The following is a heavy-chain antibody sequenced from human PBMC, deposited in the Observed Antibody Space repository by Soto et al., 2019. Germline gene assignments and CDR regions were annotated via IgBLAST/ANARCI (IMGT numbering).Heavy chain of an antibody. D-gene: IGHD6-6*01. J-gene: IGHJ4*02. CDR3: ARDSLQPARAGAEDY. CDR1: GFTFSTSS. CDR2: ISSSSDYI. Sequence: EVQLVESGGGLVKPGGSLRLSCAASGFTFSTSSMSWVRQAPGKGLEWVSSISSSSDYIPYADSLKGRFTTSRDNAKNSRSLQMASLRAEDTAVYYCARDSLQPARAGAEDYWGQGTLVTVSS. V-gene: IGHV3-21*01.